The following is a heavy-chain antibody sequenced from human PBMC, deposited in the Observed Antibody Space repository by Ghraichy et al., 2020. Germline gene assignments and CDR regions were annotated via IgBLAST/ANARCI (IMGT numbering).Heavy chain of an antibody. V-gene: IGHV4-61*01. CDR2: IYYSGRT. D-gene: IGHD3-9*01. Sequence: SETLSLTCTVSGGSVSSGSYYWSWIRQPPGKGLEWIGYIYYSGRTNYNPSLKSRVTISVDTSKNQFSLKLSSVTAADTAVYYCARETVYDILTGYYTLYYYYGMDVWGQGTTVIVSS. CDR1: GGSVSSGSYY. J-gene: IGHJ6*02. CDR3: ARETVYDILTGYYTLYYYYGMDV.